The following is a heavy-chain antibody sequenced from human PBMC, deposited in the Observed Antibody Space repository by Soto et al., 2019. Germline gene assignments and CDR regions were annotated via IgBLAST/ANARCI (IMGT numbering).Heavy chain of an antibody. CDR1: GEALGSGQSY. J-gene: IGHJ6*02. D-gene: IGHD3-10*01. V-gene: IGHV4-61*01. CDR3: ARGRADSAGSSFGRRMDV. Sequence: QVQLQESGPGLVKSSETLSLICFVSGEALGSGQSYWNWIRQAPGKGLEWIGQTFVTGATKYSVSPKSRFTMSVDTSKSQISLTLTSVTAADSATYFCARGRADSAGSSFGRRMDVWGQGTTVTVSS. CDR2: TFVTGAT.